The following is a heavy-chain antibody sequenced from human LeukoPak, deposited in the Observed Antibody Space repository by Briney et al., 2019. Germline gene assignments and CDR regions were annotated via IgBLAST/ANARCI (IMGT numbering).Heavy chain of an antibody. D-gene: IGHD3-10*01. Sequence: ASVKVPCKTSGGTFSSYAISWVRQAPGQGLEWMGGIIPIFGTANYAQKFQGRVTITADESTSTAYMELSSLRSEDTAVYYCARFYGSGSYYYFDYWGQGTLVTVSS. CDR2: IIPIFGTA. J-gene: IGHJ4*02. V-gene: IGHV1-69*01. CDR1: GGTFSSYA. CDR3: ARFYGSGSYYYFDY.